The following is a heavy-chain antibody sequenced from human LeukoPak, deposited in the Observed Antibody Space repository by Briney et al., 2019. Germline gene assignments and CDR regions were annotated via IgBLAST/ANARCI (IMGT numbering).Heavy chain of an antibody. CDR1: GFIVRRNY. Sequence: GGSVRLSYAASGFIVRRNYMSWVLEAPAKGLEGVSDIYSGSSPYYADSVKGRFTISRDNSKNTLYLQMNSLRAEDTAVYYCARDGRGENWFDLWGQGTLVTVSS. D-gene: IGHD3-10*01. V-gene: IGHV3-53*01. J-gene: IGHJ5*02. CDR3: ARDGRGENWFDL. CDR2: IYSGSSP.